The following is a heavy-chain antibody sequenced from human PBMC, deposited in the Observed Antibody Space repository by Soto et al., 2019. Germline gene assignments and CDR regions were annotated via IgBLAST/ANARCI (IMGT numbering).Heavy chain of an antibody. V-gene: IGHV4-39*01. D-gene: IGHD2-8*01. J-gene: IGHJ4*02. CDR1: GGSISSSSYY. CDR2: IYYSGST. Sequence: SETLSLTCTVSGGSISSSSYYWGWIRQPPGKGLEWIGSIYYSGSTYYNPSLKSRVTISVDTSKNQFSLKLSSVTAADTAVYYCARGVGDCTNGVCYPFDYWGQGTLVTAPQ. CDR3: ARGVGDCTNGVCYPFDY.